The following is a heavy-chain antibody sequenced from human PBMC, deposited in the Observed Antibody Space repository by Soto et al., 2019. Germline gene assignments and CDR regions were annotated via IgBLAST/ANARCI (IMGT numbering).Heavy chain of an antibody. V-gene: IGHV4-4*02. CDR1: GGSIISSNW. J-gene: IGHJ5*02. D-gene: IGHD3-10*01. Sequence: PSETLSLTCAVSGGSIISSNWWSWVRQPPGKGMERIGEIYHSGSTNYNPSLKSRVTISVDKSKNQFSLKLSSVTAADTAVYYCARLYMVRGVMNWLDPWGQGTLVTVS. CDR3: ARLYMVRGVMNWLDP. CDR2: IYHSGST.